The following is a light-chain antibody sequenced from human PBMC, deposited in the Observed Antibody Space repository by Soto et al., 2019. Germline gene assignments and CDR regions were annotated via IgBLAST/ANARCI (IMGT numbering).Light chain of an antibody. V-gene: IGLV2-11*01. CDR1: SSDVGGYNS. Sequence: QSVLAQPRSVSGSPGQSVTISCTGTSSDVGGYNSVSWYQQLPGRAPKLMIYDVSKWPSGVPDRFSGSKSGNTASLTISGLQAEDEADYYCCSYAGSYTYVFXAGTKVTVL. CDR3: CSYAGSYTYV. CDR2: DVS. J-gene: IGLJ1*01.